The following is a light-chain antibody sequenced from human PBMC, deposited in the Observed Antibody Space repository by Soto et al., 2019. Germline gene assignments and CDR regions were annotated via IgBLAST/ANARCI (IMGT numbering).Light chain of an antibody. V-gene: IGKV3-20*01. Sequence: EIVLTQSPDTLSLSPGERATLSCRASQSVSSSYLAWYQQKPGQAPRLLIYGASSRATGIPDRFSGSWSGTDFTLTISRLEHEDLAVYCCQQYDTSPPSTFGQGTRLEIK. CDR2: GAS. CDR1: QSVSSSY. CDR3: QQYDTSPPST. J-gene: IGKJ5*01.